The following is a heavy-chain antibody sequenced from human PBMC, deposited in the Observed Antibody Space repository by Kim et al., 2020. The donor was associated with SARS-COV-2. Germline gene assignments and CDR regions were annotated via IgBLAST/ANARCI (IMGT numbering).Heavy chain of an antibody. V-gene: IGHV4-59*13. CDR1: GGSISSYY. J-gene: IGHJ6*02. CDR2: IYYSGST. Sequence: SETLSLTCTVSGGSISSYYWSWIRQPPGKGLEWIGYIYYSGSTNYNPSLKSRVNISVDTSKNQFSLKLSSVSAADTAVYYCARARGYYYYYGMDVWGQGT. CDR3: ARARGYYYYYGMDV.